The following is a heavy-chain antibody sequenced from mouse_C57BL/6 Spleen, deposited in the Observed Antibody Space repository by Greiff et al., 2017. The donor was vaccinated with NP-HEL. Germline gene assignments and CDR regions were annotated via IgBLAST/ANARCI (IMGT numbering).Heavy chain of an antibody. CDR3: AKKGGPYAMDY. CDR2: IWSGGST. CDR1: GFSLTSYG. J-gene: IGHJ4*01. Sequence: VKLMESGPGLVQPSQSLSITCTVSGFSLTSYGVHWVRQPPGKGLEWLGVIWSGGSTDYNAAFISRLSISKDNSKSQVFFKMNSLQADDTAIYYCAKKGGPYAMDYWGQGTSVTVSS. V-gene: IGHV2-4*01. D-gene: IGHD3-3*01.